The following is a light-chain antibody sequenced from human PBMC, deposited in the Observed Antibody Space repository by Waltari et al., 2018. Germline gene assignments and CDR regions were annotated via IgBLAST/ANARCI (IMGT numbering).Light chain of an antibody. CDR1: QGISSY. CDR3: QQLNSYPPFT. V-gene: IGKV1-9*01. J-gene: IGKJ3*01. Sequence: IQLTQSPSSLSASVGDRVTITCRASQGISSYLAWYQQKPGKAPKLLIYAASTLQSGVPSRFSGSGSGTDFTLTISSLQPEDFATYYCQQLNSYPPFTFGPGTEVHIK. CDR2: AAS.